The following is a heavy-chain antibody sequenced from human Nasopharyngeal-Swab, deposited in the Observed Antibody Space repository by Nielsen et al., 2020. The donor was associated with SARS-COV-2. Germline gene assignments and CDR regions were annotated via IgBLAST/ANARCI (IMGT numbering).Heavy chain of an antibody. D-gene: IGHD3-3*01. V-gene: IGHV4-31*03. CDR1: GGSISSGGYY. CDR3: ARAHRITIFGVVSNFDY. Sequence: SETLSLTCTVSGGSISSGGYYWSWIRPHPGKGPEWIGYIYYSGSTYYNPSLKSRVTISVDTSKNQFSLKLSSVTAADTAVYYCARAHRITIFGVVSNFDYWGQGTLVTVSS. CDR2: IYYSGST. J-gene: IGHJ4*02.